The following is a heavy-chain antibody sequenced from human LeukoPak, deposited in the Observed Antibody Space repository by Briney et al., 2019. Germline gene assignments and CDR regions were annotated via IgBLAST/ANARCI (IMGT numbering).Heavy chain of an antibody. D-gene: IGHD3-3*01. CDR3: AKETGLRVGDVEWDS. CDR1: GLTFSRYC. Sequence: GGSLRLSCVTSGLTFSRYCMSWVRQAPGKGREWVASIVQAHYGGAQYYADSVRGRFTISRDDAKNSLYLQMDSLRVEDTAVCYCAKETGLRVGDVEWDSWGQGTLVTVSS. V-gene: IGHV3-7*01. CDR2: IVQAHYGGAQ. J-gene: IGHJ5*01.